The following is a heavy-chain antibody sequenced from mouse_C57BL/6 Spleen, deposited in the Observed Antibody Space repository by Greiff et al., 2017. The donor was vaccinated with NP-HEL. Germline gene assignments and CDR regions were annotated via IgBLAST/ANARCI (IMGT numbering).Heavy chain of an antibody. V-gene: IGHV1-74*01. J-gene: IGHJ2*01. D-gene: IGHD1-1*01. CDR1: GYTFTSYW. CDR2: IHPSDSDT. Sequence: QVQLQQPGAELVKPGASVKVSCKASGYTFTSYWMHWVQQRPGQGLEWIGRIHPSDSDTNYNQKLKGKATLTVDKSSSTAYMKLISLTSEDTAVYYCAIFGKSRGTTVVDYWGKGTTLTVSS. CDR3: AIFGKSRGTTVVDY.